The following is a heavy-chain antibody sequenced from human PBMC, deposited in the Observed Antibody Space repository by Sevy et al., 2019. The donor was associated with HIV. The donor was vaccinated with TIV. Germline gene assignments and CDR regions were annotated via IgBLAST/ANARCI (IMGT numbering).Heavy chain of an antibody. Sequence: SETLSLTCTVSGDLIDAYYWTWIRQPPGKGLEWIGYIFSRGNINYNPSLKGRLTLSLDPSKFQFSLKLTPMTAADTAMYYCARSRDSGFYSALGLWGQGTMVTVSS. V-gene: IGHV4-59*01. J-gene: IGHJ3*01. CDR3: ARSRDSGFYSALGL. CDR1: GDLIDAYY. D-gene: IGHD4-4*01. CDR2: IFSRGNI.